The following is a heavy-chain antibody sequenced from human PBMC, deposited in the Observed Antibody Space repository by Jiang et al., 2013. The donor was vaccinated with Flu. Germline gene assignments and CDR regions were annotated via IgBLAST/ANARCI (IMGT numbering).Heavy chain of an antibody. D-gene: IGHD5-18*01. V-gene: IGHV1-8*01. CDR2: VNPYSGNT. Sequence: GAEVKKPGASVKVSCKASGYIFASYDIIWLRQAAGQGLEWVGKVNPYSGNTEYAQNFQGRVTMTRDTSINTAYMELRSLRSEDTAIYYCTRKYNYGAMYDYWGQGTLVTVSS. J-gene: IGHJ4*02. CDR3: TRKYNYGAMYDY. CDR1: GYIFASYD.